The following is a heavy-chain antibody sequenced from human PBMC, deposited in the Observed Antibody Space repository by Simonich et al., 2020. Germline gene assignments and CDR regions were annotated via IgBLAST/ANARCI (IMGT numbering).Heavy chain of an antibody. D-gene: IGHD1-1*01. J-gene: IGHJ3*02. CDR1: GYTFTSYG. V-gene: IGHV1-18*01. CDR3: ARSTTGTTAFDI. Sequence: QVQLVQSGAEVKKPGASVKVSCKASGYTFTSYGISWVRQAPGQGLEWMGWFSAYNSNTNDAQKLQGRVTMTTDTSTSTAYMELRSLRADDPAVYYCARSTTGTTAFDIWGQGTMVTVSS. CDR2: FSAYNSNT.